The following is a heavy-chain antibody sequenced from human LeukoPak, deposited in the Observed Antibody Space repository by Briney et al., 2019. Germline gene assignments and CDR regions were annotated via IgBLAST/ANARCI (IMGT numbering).Heavy chain of an antibody. Sequence: GGSLRLSCAASGFTFSSYAMHWVRQAPGKGLEWVAVISYDGSYKYYADSVKDRFTISRDYSKNTLYLRMSSLRAEDTAVYYCAKTYSSGWWDLDFWGQGTLVSVSS. CDR2: ISYDGSYK. D-gene: IGHD6-19*01. V-gene: IGHV3-30*18. CDR3: AKTYSSGWWDLDF. J-gene: IGHJ4*02. CDR1: GFTFSSYA.